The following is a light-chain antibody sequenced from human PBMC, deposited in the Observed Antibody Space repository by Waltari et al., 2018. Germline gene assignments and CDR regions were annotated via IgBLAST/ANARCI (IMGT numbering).Light chain of an antibody. Sequence: EIVMTQSPATLSVSPGERATLSCRASQSVNSNLAWYQQKPGQAPRLLIYGASTRATGCPARFSASGSGTEFTLTISSMQPEDVAVYYCQQYNNWPPWTFGQGTKVEIK. CDR1: QSVNSN. J-gene: IGKJ1*01. CDR2: GAS. CDR3: QQYNNWPPWT. V-gene: IGKV3-15*01.